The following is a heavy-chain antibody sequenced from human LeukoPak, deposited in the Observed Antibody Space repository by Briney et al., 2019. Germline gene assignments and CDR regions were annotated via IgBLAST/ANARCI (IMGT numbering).Heavy chain of an antibody. V-gene: IGHV3-13*04. D-gene: IGHD6-19*01. CDR3: ARAGYNTGWYSFDY. CDR1: GFTFSSYA. Sequence: GGSLRLSCAASGFTFSSYAMYWVRQTTGKGLEWVSSISTAGETYYPRSGKGRFTISRENATDSLYLQMNSLRVEDTAVYYCARAGYNTGWYSFDYRGQGTLVTVSS. J-gene: IGHJ4*02. CDR2: ISTAGET.